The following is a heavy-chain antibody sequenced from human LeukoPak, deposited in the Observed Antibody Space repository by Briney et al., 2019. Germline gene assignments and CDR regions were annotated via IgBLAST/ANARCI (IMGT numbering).Heavy chain of an antibody. CDR2: ISAYNGNT. CDR3: ARDLGRYYYDSSGYSDY. V-gene: IGHV1-18*01. Sequence: GASVKLSCKASGYTFTSYGISWVRQAPGQGLEWMGWISAYNGNTNYAQKLQGRVTMTTDTSTSTAYMELRSLRSDDTAVYYCARDLGRYYYDSSGYSDYWGQGTLVTVSS. D-gene: IGHD3-22*01. CDR1: GYTFTSYG. J-gene: IGHJ4*02.